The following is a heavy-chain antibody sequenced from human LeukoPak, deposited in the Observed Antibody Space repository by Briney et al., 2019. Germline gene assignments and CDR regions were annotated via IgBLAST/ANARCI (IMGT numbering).Heavy chain of an antibody. CDR1: GESFSGYY. CDR2: IYYSGST. V-gene: IGHV4-34*01. J-gene: IGHJ4*02. CDR3: ARVGPLTTKVTTGGVDY. Sequence: SETLSLTCAVYGESFSGYYWGWIRQPPGKGLEWIGSIYYSGSTYYNPSLKSRVTISVDTSKNQFSLKLSSVTAADTAVYYCARVGPLTTKVTTGGVDYWGQGTLVTVSS. D-gene: IGHD4-17*01.